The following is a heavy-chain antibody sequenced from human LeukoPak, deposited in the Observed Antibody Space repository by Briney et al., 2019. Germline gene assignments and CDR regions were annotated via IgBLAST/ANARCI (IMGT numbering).Heavy chain of an antibody. Sequence: ASVKVSCKASGYTFTSYDINWVRQATGQGLEWMGWMNPNSGNTGYAQKFQGRVTMTRNTSISTAYMELSSLRSEDAAVYYCARGREYSSLAWYYYYYMHVWGKGTTVTVSS. D-gene: IGHD6-6*01. CDR3: ARGREYSSLAWYYYYYMHV. CDR1: GYTFTSYD. V-gene: IGHV1-8*01. CDR2: MNPNSGNT. J-gene: IGHJ6*03.